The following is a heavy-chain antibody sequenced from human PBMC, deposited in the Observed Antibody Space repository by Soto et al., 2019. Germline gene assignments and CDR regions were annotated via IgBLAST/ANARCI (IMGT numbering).Heavy chain of an antibody. J-gene: IGHJ5*02. CDR1: GYTFTSYG. Sequence: ASVKVSCKASGYTFTSYGISWVRQAPGQGLEWMGWISAYNGNTNYAQKLQGRVTMTTDTSTSTAYMELRSLRPDDTAVYYCARDTPVWVAAAGYNWFDPWGQGTLVTVSS. CDR2: ISAYNGNT. CDR3: ARDTPVWVAAAGYNWFDP. V-gene: IGHV1-18*01. D-gene: IGHD6-13*01.